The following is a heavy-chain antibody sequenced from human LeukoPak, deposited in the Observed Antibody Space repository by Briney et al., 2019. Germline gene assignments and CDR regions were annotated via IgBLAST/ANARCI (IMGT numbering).Heavy chain of an antibody. CDR3: ARASDTHYYESSGYYA. CDR1: GYTFTSYD. CDR2: MNPNSGNT. D-gene: IGHD3-22*01. Sequence: GASVKASCKASGYTFTSYDIDWVRQATGQGLEWMGWMNPNSGNTGYAQKFQGRVTMTRNTSISTAYMELSSLRSEDTAVYYCARASDTHYYESSGYYAWGHGTLVTVSS. V-gene: IGHV1-8*01. J-gene: IGHJ1*01.